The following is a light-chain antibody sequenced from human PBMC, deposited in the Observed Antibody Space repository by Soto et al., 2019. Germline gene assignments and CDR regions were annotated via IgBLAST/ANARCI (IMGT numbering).Light chain of an antibody. V-gene: IGKV1-39*01. CDR1: QSINTY. CDR2: AAS. Sequence: DSDTITCRASQSINTYINWYQQKPGKAPKLLIYAASNLHSGVPSRFSGGGSGTDFTLIINSLQPEDLATYYCQQSYSPPRTFGQGTKVEI. J-gene: IGKJ1*01. CDR3: QQSYSPPRT.